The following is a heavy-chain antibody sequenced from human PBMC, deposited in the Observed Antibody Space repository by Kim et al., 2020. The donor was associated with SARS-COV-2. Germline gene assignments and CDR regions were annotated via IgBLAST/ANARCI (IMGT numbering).Heavy chain of an antibody. D-gene: IGHD3-22*01. V-gene: IGHV3-33*08. Sequence: GGSLRLSCAASGFTFSSYGMHWVRQAPGKGLEWVAVIWYDGSNKYYADSVKGLFTISRDNSKNTLYLQMNSLRAEDTAVYYCARGAEDYYGSSGYYYYGMDVWGQGTTVTVSS. CDR1: GFTFSSYG. CDR2: IWYDGSNK. CDR3: ARGAEDYYGSSGYYYYGMDV. J-gene: IGHJ6*02.